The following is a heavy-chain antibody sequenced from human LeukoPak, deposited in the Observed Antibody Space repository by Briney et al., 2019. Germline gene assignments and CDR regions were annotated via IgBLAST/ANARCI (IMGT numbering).Heavy chain of an antibody. CDR3: ARQGGSSSWAGNDY. Sequence: PGGSLRLSCAASGFTFSDYYMSWIRQAPGKGLEWISYISNTASIMYYPDSVKGRFTISRDNAKNSLYLQMDSLRVEDTAVYYCARQGGSSSWAGNDYWGQGTLVTVSS. V-gene: IGHV3-11*04. J-gene: IGHJ4*02. D-gene: IGHD6-13*01. CDR1: GFTFSDYY. CDR2: ISNTASIM.